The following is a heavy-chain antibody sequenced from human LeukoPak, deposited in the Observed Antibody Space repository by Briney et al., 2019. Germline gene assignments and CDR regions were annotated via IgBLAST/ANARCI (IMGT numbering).Heavy chain of an antibody. CDR2: MYASGST. D-gene: IGHD3-10*01. V-gene: IGHV4-4*07. CDR3: ARGVTVVRGVNFYYQYAMDV. Sequence: PSETLSLTCTVSGDSISSYYWTWIRQPAGKGLEWIGRMYASGSTNYNPSLKGRVTMSVDTSKNQISLRLSSVTAADTAVYYCARGVTVVRGVNFYYQYAMDVWGQGTTVTVSS. CDR1: GDSISSYY. J-gene: IGHJ6*02.